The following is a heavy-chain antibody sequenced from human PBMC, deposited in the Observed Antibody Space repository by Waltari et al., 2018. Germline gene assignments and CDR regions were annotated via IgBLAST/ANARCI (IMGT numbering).Heavy chain of an antibody. J-gene: IGHJ4*02. CDR1: GFIFSSYW. Sequence: EVRLVESGGGLVQPGGFLRLSCAASGFIFSSYWMHWVRQAPGKGLVSVSNSNMDCSITNDADSVKGRFTISRDNAKNTLFLQMNSLRDEDTAVYYCVLYSSSFLGDCWGQGTLVAVS. CDR3: VLYSSSFLGDC. CDR2: SNMDCSIT. V-gene: IGHV3-74*01. D-gene: IGHD6-13*01.